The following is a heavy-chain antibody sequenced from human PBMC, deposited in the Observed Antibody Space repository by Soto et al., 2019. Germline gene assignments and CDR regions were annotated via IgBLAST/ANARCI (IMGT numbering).Heavy chain of an antibody. D-gene: IGHD3-10*01. CDR3: AAGAYYFDY. CDR2: IWYDGSNK. Sequence: QVQLVESGGGVVQPGRSLRLSCAASGFTFSSYGMHWVRQAPGKGLEWVAVIWYDGSNKYYADSVKGRFTTSRDNSKNTLYLQMNSLRAEDTAVYYCAAGAYYFDYWGQGTLVTVSS. CDR1: GFTFSSYG. V-gene: IGHV3-33*01. J-gene: IGHJ4*02.